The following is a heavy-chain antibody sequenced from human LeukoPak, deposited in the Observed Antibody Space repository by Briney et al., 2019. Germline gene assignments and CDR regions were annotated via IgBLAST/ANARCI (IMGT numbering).Heavy chain of an antibody. CDR2: IYPGDSDT. Sequence: GESLKISCQGSGYRFTSYWIGWVRPMPGKGLEWMGIIYPGDSDTRYSPSFQGQVTISADKSISTAYLQWSSLKASDTAMYYCARHQTHAFDIWGQGTMVTVSS. CDR3: ARHQTHAFDI. J-gene: IGHJ3*02. CDR1: GYRFTSYW. V-gene: IGHV5-51*01.